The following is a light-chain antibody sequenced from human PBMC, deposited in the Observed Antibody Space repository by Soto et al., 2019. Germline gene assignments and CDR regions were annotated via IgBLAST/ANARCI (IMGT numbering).Light chain of an antibody. V-gene: IGLV2-14*01. Sequence: QSVLTQPASVSGSPGQSITISCTGTSSDVGGYNYVSWYQRHPGKAPKLMIYEVSNRPSGVSNRFSGSKSGNTASLTISGLQAEDEADYYCSSYTRSSTYVFGTGTK. CDR1: SSDVGGYNY. J-gene: IGLJ1*01. CDR2: EVS. CDR3: SSYTRSSTYV.